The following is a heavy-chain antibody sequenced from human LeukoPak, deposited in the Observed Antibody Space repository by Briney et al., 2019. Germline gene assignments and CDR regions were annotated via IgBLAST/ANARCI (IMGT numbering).Heavy chain of an antibody. D-gene: IGHD3-16*02. Sequence: GASVKVSCKASGYTFTGYYMHWVRQAPGQGLEWMGWINPNSGGTNYAQKFQGRVTVTRDTSISTSYLEMSRLRSDDTAVYYGVVNEYDYVWGSYRSFHWGQGTLVTVSS. V-gene: IGHV1-2*02. J-gene: IGHJ4*02. CDR1: GYTFTGYY. CDR3: VVNEYDYVWGSYRSFH. CDR2: INPNSGGT.